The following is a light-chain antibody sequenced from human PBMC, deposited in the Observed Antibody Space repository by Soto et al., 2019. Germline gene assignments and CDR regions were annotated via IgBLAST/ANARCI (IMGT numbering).Light chain of an antibody. CDR3: LQFIGFPLT. Sequence: IQLTQSPSSLSASVGDRVTITCRAGQDLGSALAWYQQRPGQAPKLLLYDASNLEAGVPSRFSGSGSGTDFTLTITSLRPEDFATYYCLQFIGFPLTFGGGTKVQIK. J-gene: IGKJ4*01. V-gene: IGKV1-13*02. CDR2: DAS. CDR1: QDLGSA.